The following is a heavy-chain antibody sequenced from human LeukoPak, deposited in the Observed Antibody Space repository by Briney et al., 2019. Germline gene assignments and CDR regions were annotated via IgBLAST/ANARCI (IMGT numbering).Heavy chain of an antibody. CDR2: INHSGST. CDR1: GGSFSGYY. J-gene: IGHJ6*02. V-gene: IGHV4-34*01. CDR3: ARNNDFWSGYYYYYYGVDV. D-gene: IGHD3-3*01. Sequence: SETLSLTCAVYGGSFSGYYWSWIRQPPGKGLEWIGEINHSGSTNYNPSLKSRVTISVDTSKNQFSLKLSSVTAADTAVYYCARNNDFWSGYYYYYYGVDVWGQGTTVTVSS.